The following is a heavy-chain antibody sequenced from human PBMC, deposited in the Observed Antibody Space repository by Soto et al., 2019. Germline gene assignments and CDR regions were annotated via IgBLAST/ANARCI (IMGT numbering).Heavy chain of an antibody. CDR2: IHYSGTT. Sequence: QVQLQESGPGLVRPSETLSLTCTVSGASISSYFWNWIRQPPGKGLEWIGKIHYSGTTNYNPSLTSRVTFSVDTSKNQFSLNLGSVTAADTAVYYCAAGYDSWGQGILVTVSS. J-gene: IGHJ4*02. V-gene: IGHV4-59*03. CDR3: AAGYDS. D-gene: IGHD3-9*01. CDR1: GASISSYF.